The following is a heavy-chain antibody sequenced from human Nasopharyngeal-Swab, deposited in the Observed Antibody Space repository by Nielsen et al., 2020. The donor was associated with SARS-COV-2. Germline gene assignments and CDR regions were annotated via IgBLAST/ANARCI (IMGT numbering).Heavy chain of an antibody. CDR2: ISWNSGSI. CDR3: AKMSYTVDY. J-gene: IGHJ4*02. V-gene: IGHV3-9*01. CDR1: GFTFDDYA. Sequence: GGSLRLSCAASGFTFDDYAMHWVRHAPGKGLEWVSGISWNSGSIGYADSVKGRFTISRDNAKNSLYLQMNSLRAEDTALYYCAKMSYTVDYWGQGTLVTVSS. D-gene: IGHD1-26*01.